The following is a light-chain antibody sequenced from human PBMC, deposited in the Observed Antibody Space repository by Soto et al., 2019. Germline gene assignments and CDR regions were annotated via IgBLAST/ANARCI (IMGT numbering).Light chain of an antibody. Sequence: QSVLTQPPSASGTPGQRVTISCSGSSSNIGSNTVNWYQELPGTAPKLLIYSDNQRPSGVPDRFSGSKSGTSASLAISGLQSEDEVEYYCAAWDDSLNVVIFAGGTKVTVL. CDR3: AAWDDSLNVVI. CDR2: SDN. CDR1: SSNIGSNT. J-gene: IGLJ2*01. V-gene: IGLV1-44*01.